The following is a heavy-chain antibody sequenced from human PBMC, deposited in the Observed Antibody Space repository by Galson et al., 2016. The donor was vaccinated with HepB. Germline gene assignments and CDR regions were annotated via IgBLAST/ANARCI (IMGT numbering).Heavy chain of an antibody. CDR1: GFTFSSYA. D-gene: IGHD4-17*01. CDR2: ISGSGGST. J-gene: IGHJ4*02. CDR3: AKVSGGWGTYGDYELDY. V-gene: IGHV3-23*01. Sequence: SLRLSCAASGFTFSSYAMSWVRQAPGKGLERVSAISGSGGSTYYADSVKGRFTISRDNSKNTLYLQMNSLRAEDTAVYYCAKVSGGWGTYGDYELDYWGQGTLVTVSS.